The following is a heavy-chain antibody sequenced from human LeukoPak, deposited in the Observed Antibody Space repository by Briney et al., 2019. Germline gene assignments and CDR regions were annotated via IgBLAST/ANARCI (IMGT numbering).Heavy chain of an antibody. CDR1: GFTFSSYA. V-gene: IGHV3-23*01. Sequence: SGGSLRLSCAASGFTFSSYAMSWVRQAPGKGLKWVSGISGSGGSTYYADSVKGRFTISRDNSKNTLYLQMNSLRAEDTAVYNCATPLSSGNDYWGQGTLVTVSS. CDR2: ISGSGGST. CDR3: ATPLSSGNDY. D-gene: IGHD3-10*01. J-gene: IGHJ4*02.